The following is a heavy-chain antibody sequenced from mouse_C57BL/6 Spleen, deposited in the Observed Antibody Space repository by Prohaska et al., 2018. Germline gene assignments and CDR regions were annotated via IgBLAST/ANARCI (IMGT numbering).Heavy chain of an antibody. CDR3: ASWGYPWVAY. Sequence: TFTSYGISWVKQRTGQGREWIGESYPRSGNTYYNEKFKGKATLTADKSSSTPYMELRSLTSEDFGVYFCASWGYPWVAYWGQGTLVNVSA. D-gene: IGHD2-2*01. V-gene: IGHV1-81*01. CDR1: TFTSYG. J-gene: IGHJ3*01. CDR2: SYPRSGNT.